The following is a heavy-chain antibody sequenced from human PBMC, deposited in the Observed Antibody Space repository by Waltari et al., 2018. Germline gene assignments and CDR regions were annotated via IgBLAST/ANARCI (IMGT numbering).Heavy chain of an antibody. CDR1: GFTFSNYW. J-gene: IGHJ4*02. D-gene: IGHD6-25*01. Sequence: QLVESGGGVVQLGGSLRLSGAASGFTFSNYWMYWVRQARGKGLVSVAHINMGGTITNYPDSVKGRFTISRDNAKNTLFLQMNSLRAEDTAVYYCVLYSSEFLGDCWGQGTLVTVSS. CDR3: VLYSSEFLGDC. V-gene: IGHV3-74*01. CDR2: INMGGTIT.